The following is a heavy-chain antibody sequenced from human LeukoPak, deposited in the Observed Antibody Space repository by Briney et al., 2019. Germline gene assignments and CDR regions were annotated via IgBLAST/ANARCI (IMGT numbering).Heavy chain of an antibody. D-gene: IGHD2/OR15-2a*01. V-gene: IGHV3-53*01. J-gene: IGHJ6*02. CDR1: GFTFSSNA. CDR3: ARRSFGRAYYYGMDV. Sequence: GGSLRLSCAASGFTFSSNAMTWVRQAPGKGLEWVSVIYSGGSTYYADSVKGRFTISRDNSKNTLYLQMNSLRAEDTAVYYCARRSFGRAYYYGMDVWGQGTTVTVSS. CDR2: IYSGGST.